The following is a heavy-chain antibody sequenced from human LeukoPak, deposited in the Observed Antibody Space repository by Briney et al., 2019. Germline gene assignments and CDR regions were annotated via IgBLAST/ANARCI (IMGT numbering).Heavy chain of an antibody. CDR1: GGYIGSYY. V-gene: IGHV4-4*07. D-gene: IGHD4-17*01. Sequence: PSETLSLTCTVSGGYIGSYYWSWIRPPAGKGLEWIGRKNTDYNPSLKSRVTMSVDMSTSQFSLRLTSVTAADTAVYYCAREGDYGDYSKSFYYMDVWGKGTTVTVSS. CDR2: KNT. J-gene: IGHJ6*03. CDR3: AREGDYGDYSKSFYYMDV.